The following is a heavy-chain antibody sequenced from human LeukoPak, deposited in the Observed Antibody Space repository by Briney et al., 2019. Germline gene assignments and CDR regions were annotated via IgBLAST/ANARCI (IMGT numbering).Heavy chain of an antibody. Sequence: GGSLRLSCAASGLTLRSYGMHWVRQAPGEGLEWVAVIWHDGSVLDYSESVKGRFTVSRDNRKNTQYLQMDSLRVEDTAVYYCARDRGQDDPIDIWGQGTLVTVSS. CDR3: ARDRGQDDPIDI. CDR2: IWHDGSVL. D-gene: IGHD3-10*01. CDR1: GLTLRSYG. J-gene: IGHJ4*02. V-gene: IGHV3-33*01.